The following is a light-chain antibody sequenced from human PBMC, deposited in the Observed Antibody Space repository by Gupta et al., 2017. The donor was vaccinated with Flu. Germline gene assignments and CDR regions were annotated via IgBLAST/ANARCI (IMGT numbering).Light chain of an antibody. CDR1: QNIANNY. V-gene: IGKV3-20*01. Sequence: EIVLTQSPDTLSLSPGETATLSCRASQNIANNYLAWYQRRPGQAPRFLIHSASTRAAGVPDRFSGSGSGTDFSLTIYALEPDDFAVYFCQQYDASPGTFGQGTKVEVK. CDR3: QQYDASPGT. J-gene: IGKJ1*01. CDR2: SAS.